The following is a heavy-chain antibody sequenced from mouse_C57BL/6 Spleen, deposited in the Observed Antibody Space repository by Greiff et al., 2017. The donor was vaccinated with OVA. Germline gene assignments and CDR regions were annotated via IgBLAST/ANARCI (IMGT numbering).Heavy chain of an antibody. J-gene: IGHJ4*01. CDR2: IYPRDGST. CDR1: GYTFTSYD. V-gene: IGHV1-85*01. Sequence: VQGVESGPELVKPGASVKLSCKASGYTFTSYDINWVKQRPGQGLEWIGWIYPRDGSTKYNEKFKGKATLTVDTSSSTAYMELHSLTSEDSAVYFCAGEGGIFGSNYAMDYWGQGTSVTVSS. D-gene: IGHD1-1*01. CDR3: AGEGGIFGSNYAMDY.